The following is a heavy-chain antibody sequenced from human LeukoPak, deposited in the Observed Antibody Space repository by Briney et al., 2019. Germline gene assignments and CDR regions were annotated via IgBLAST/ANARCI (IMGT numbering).Heavy chain of an antibody. CDR2: ISSSSSYI. D-gene: IGHD3-16*01. CDR3: AREVDERLFAFDI. CDR1: GFTFSSYS. Sequence: NPGGSLRLSCAASGFTFSSYSMNWVRQAPGKGLEWVSSISSSSSYIYYADSVKGRFTISRDNAKNSLYLQMNSLRAEDTAVYYCAREVDERLFAFDIWGQGTMVTVSS. J-gene: IGHJ3*02. V-gene: IGHV3-21*01.